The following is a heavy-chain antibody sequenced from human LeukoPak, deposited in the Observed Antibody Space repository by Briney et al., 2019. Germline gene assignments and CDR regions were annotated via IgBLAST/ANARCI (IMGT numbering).Heavy chain of an antibody. CDR1: GFTFSNFA. CDR3: AKPFGFLEWLYGGYFDS. D-gene: IGHD3-3*01. J-gene: IGHJ4*02. Sequence: GGSLRLSCSASGFTFSNFAMSWVRQAPGKGLEWVSAVSSDGINTYYTDSLKGRFTISRDNSKNAVFLQMHSLTAEDTAVYYCAKPFGFLEWLYGGYFDSWGQGTLVTVSS. V-gene: IGHV3-23*01. CDR2: VSSDGINT.